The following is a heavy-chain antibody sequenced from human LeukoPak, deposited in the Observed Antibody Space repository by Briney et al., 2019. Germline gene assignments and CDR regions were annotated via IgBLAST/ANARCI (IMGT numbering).Heavy chain of an antibody. Sequence: GSLRLSCAASKFAFSSYAMSWVRQAPGKGLEWVSAISGGGGSTYYADSVKGRFTISRDNSKNTLYLQMNSLRADDTAIYYCARNQQLGGHSYYYYGMDVRGQGTTVTVSS. J-gene: IGHJ6*02. CDR2: ISGGGGST. CDR1: KFAFSSYA. D-gene: IGHD3-16*01. CDR3: ARNQQLGGHSYYYYGMDV. V-gene: IGHV3-23*01.